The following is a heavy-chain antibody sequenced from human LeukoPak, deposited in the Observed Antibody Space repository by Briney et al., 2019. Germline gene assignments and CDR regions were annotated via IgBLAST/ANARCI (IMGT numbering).Heavy chain of an antibody. CDR1: GGSISSSNW. D-gene: IGHD4-17*01. J-gene: IGHJ6*02. Sequence: PSGTLSLTCAVSGGSISSSNWWSWVRQPPGKGLEWIGEIYHSGSTNYNPSLKSRVTISVDKSKNQFSLKLSSVTAADTAVYYCARDTLDYGDYVPIYYGMDVWGQGTTVTVSS. V-gene: IGHV4-4*02. CDR3: ARDTLDYGDYVPIYYGMDV. CDR2: IYHSGST.